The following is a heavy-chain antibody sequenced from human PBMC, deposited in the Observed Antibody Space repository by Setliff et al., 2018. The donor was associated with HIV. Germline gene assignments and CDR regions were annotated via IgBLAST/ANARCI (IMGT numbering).Heavy chain of an antibody. D-gene: IGHD2-2*01. Sequence: PSETLSLTCTVSGDSISRSTYYWGWIRQSPGVGLEWIGSIFYSGRAYYNPSLKSRVTISVDTSKNQFSLRVNSVTAADTAFYYCARAFLLVPAARDYYYYMDVWGKGTTVTVSS. J-gene: IGHJ6*03. CDR3: ARAFLLVPAARDYYYYMDV. V-gene: IGHV4-39*01. CDR1: GDSISRSTYY. CDR2: IFYSGRA.